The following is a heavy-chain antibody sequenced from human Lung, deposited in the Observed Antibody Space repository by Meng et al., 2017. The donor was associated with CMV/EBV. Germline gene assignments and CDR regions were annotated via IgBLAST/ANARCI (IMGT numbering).Heavy chain of an antibody. V-gene: IGHV4-4*02. CDR3: LRRSGGSV. CDR2: IPHRGSS. Sequence: VLVRESGPALVKPSETLSLTCAVSGDSITNHNWWAWVRQPPGKGLEWIGEIPHRGSSAYNPSLKSRVSMSIDKSKNQFSLKLTSVTAADTAVYHCLRRSGGSVWGQGTLVTVSS. CDR1: GDSITNHNW. J-gene: IGHJ1*01. D-gene: IGHD3-10*01.